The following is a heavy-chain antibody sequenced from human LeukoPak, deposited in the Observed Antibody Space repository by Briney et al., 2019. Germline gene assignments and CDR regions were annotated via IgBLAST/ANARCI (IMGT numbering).Heavy chain of an antibody. V-gene: IGHV1-69*05. Sequence: SVKVSCKASGGTFSIYAISWVRQAPGQGLEWMGGIIPIFGTANYAQKFQGRVTITTDDSTSTAYMELSSLRSEDTAVYYCAHLAGDYSGSHPPDAFDIWGQGTMVTFSS. J-gene: IGHJ3*02. CDR1: GGTFSIYA. CDR3: AHLAGDYSGSHPPDAFDI. CDR2: IIPIFGTA. D-gene: IGHD1-26*01.